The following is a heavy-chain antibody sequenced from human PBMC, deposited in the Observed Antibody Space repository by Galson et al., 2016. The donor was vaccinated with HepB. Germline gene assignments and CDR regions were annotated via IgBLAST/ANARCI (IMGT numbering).Heavy chain of an antibody. J-gene: IGHJ4*02. V-gene: IGHV1-69*08. D-gene: IGHD2-15*01. CDR1: GGTFSNYI. CDR2: IVPVLGTT. Sequence: SVKVSCKASGGTFSNYIITWVGQAPGQGPEWMGGIVPVLGTTNYAQKFQDRVTITADKSTNIAYMELRSLTSEDTAVYYCARDFCTGAGCYHGLGHWGQGTVVTVSS. CDR3: ARDFCTGAGCYHGLGH.